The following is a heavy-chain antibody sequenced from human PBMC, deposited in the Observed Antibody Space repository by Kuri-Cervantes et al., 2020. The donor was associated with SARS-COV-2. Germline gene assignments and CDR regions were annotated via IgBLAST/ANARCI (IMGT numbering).Heavy chain of an antibody. J-gene: IGHJ4*02. CDR1: GGSISSSSYY. Sequence: GSLRLSCTVSGGSISSSSYYWGWIRQPPGKGLEWIGSIYYSGSTYYNLSLKSRVTISVDTSKNQFSLKLGSVTAADTAVYYHTTVGYYDFWSGFDDWGQGTLVTVSS. CDR3: TTVGYYDFWSGFDD. D-gene: IGHD3-3*01. CDR2: IYYSGST. V-gene: IGHV4-39*01.